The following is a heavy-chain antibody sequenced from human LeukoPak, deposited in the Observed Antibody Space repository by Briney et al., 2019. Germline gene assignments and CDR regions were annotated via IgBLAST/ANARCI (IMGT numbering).Heavy chain of an antibody. Sequence: GGSLRLSCAASGFTFSSYSMNWVRQAPGKGLEWVSSISNSSSYIYYADSVKGRFTISRDNAKNSLYLQMNSLRAEDTAVYYCARDLTTVTTGYFDLWGRGTLVTVSS. CDR1: GFTFSSYS. D-gene: IGHD4-17*01. CDR3: ARDLTTVTTGYFDL. CDR2: ISNSSSYI. J-gene: IGHJ2*01. V-gene: IGHV3-21*01.